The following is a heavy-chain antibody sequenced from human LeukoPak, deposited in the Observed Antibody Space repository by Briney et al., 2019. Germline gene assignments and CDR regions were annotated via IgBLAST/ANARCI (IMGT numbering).Heavy chain of an antibody. D-gene: IGHD3-22*01. CDR2: AHSSGHT. J-gene: IGHJ3*01. CDR1: GGSIRTNY. V-gene: IGHV4-59*01. CDR3: ARDSYDYDSHFEDVFGS. Sequence: PSETLSLTSTVSGGSIRTNYWSCIRQPPGKGLEWIGYAHSSGHTRSSTSLKCRVTISIDMSNHHVYLRLTSVTAADTALYYCARDSYDYDSHFEDVFGSWGQGTMVTVSS.